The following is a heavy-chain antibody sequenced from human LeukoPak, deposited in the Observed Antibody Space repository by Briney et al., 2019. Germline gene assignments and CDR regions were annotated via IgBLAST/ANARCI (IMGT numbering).Heavy chain of an antibody. CDR2: ISGDGGNT. J-gene: IGHJ4*02. V-gene: IGHV3-43*02. CDR1: GFMFHDYA. CDR3: ARESESSGWYDY. Sequence: GGSLGLSCAAPGFMFHDYAIHWVRQAPGKGLEWVSLISGDGGNTFYADSVKGRFTISRDNSKNSLYLQMNSLRSDDTALYYCARESESSGWYDYGGQGTLVTVSS. D-gene: IGHD6-19*01.